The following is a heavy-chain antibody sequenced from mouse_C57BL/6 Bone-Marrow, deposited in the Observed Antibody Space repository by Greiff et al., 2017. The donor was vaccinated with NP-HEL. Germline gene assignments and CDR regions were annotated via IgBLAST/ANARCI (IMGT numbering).Heavy chain of an antibody. D-gene: IGHD2-3*01. CDR2: IYPDSGST. V-gene: IGHV1-55*01. Sequence: QVQLQQPGAELVKPGASVKMSCKASGYTFTSYWITWVKQRPGQGLEWIGDIYPDSGSTNYNEKFKSKATLTVDTSSSTAYMQLSSLTSEDSAVYYCARGGYYATWFAYWGQGTLVTVSA. CDR1: GYTFTSYW. J-gene: IGHJ3*01. CDR3: ARGGYYATWFAY.